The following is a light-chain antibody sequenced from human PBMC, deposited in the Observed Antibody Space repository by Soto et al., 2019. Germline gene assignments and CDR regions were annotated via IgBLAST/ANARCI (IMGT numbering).Light chain of an antibody. CDR1: SSDVGGYNY. J-gene: IGLJ1*01. CDR3: SSYTSSSTHNYV. V-gene: IGLV2-14*01. Sequence: QSVLTQPASVSGSPGQSITISCTGTSSDVGGYNYVSWYQQHPGKAPKLMIYDVSNRPSGVSNRFSGSKSDNTASLTISGLQAEDEADYYCSSYTSSSTHNYVFGTGTKVTGL. CDR2: DVS.